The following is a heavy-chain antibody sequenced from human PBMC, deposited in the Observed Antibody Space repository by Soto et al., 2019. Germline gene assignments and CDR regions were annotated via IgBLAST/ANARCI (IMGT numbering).Heavy chain of an antibody. Sequence: ASVKVSCKASGDTFGRFTINWVRQAPGQGLEWMGWINPNSGGTNYAQKFQGRVTMTRDTSISTAYMELSRLRSDDTAVYYCARGEEDSSGLMDAFDIWGQGTMVTVSS. V-gene: IGHV1-2*02. D-gene: IGHD3-22*01. CDR3: ARGEEDSSGLMDAFDI. CDR1: GDTFGRFT. CDR2: INPNSGGT. J-gene: IGHJ3*02.